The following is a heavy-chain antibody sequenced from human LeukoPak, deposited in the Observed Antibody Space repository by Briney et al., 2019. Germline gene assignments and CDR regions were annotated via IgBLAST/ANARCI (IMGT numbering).Heavy chain of an antibody. Sequence: ASVKVSCKASGYTFTGYYMHWVRQAPGQGLEWMGWINPNSGGTNYAQKLQGRVTMTTDTSTSTAYMELRSLRSDDTAVYYCARDRRYCSGGSCYSNWFDPWGQGTLVTVSS. CDR1: GYTFTGYY. CDR3: ARDRRYCSGGSCYSNWFDP. CDR2: INPNSGGT. V-gene: IGHV1-2*02. J-gene: IGHJ5*02. D-gene: IGHD2-15*01.